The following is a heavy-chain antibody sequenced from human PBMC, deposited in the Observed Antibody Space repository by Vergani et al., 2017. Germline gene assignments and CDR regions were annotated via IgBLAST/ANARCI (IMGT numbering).Heavy chain of an antibody. Sequence: QVQLQESGPGLVKPSETLSLTCTVSGGSISSYYWSWIRQPPGKGLEWIGYISYSGSTNYNPSLKSRVTISVDTSKNQFSLKLSSVNAADTAVYYCAREVGATSEYYYYYYMDVWGKGTTVTVSS. D-gene: IGHD1-26*01. CDR2: ISYSGST. CDR3: AREVGATSEYYYYYYMDV. CDR1: GGSISSYY. V-gene: IGHV4-59*01. J-gene: IGHJ6*03.